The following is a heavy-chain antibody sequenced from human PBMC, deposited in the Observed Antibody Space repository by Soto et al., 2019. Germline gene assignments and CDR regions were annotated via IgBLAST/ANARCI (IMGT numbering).Heavy chain of an antibody. CDR2: ISYDGSNK. CDR3: ANGEMTPTDY. CDR1: GFTFSSYG. D-gene: IGHD2-15*01. Sequence: GGSLRLSCAASGFTFSSYGMHWVRQAPGKGLEWVAVISYDGSNKYYADSVKGRFTISRDNSKNTLYLQMNSLRAEDTAVYYCANGEMTPTDYWGQGTLVTVSS. J-gene: IGHJ4*02. V-gene: IGHV3-30*18.